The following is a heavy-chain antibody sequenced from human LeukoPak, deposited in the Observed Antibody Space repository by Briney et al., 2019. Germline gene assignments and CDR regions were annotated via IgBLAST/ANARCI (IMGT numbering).Heavy chain of an antibody. Sequence: PSETLSLNCAVSGGPFSGYFWSWIRQSPWKRLEWIGEIHNSGITNSNPSLSSRVTISEDTSKNHFYLNLSSVTAADTAVYYCARRYYYNMGSFPFDFWGQGTLVTVSS. CDR2: IHNSGIT. D-gene: IGHD3-10*01. J-gene: IGHJ4*02. CDR3: ARRYYYNMGSFPFDF. V-gene: IGHV4-34*01. CDR1: GGPFSGYF.